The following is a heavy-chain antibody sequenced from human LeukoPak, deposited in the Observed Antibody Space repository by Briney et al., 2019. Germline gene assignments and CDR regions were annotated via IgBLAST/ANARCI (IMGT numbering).Heavy chain of an antibody. CDR1: AFTFSRNA. J-gene: IGHJ4*02. V-gene: IGHV3-23*01. D-gene: IGHD5-24*01. Sequence: PGGSLRLSCAASAFTFSRNATSWVRQAPGKGLEWVSAISGSGGSTNYADSVKGRFTISRDNSKNTLYLQMSSLRVEDTAVYFCAKERETITAFDSWGQGTLVTVSS. CDR2: ISGSGGST. CDR3: AKERETITAFDS.